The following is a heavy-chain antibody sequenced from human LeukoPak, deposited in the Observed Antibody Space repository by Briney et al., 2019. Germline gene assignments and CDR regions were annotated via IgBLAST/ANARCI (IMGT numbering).Heavy chain of an antibody. D-gene: IGHD6-19*01. Sequence: PGGSLRLSCAASGFTFSSYSMNWVRQAPGKWLEWVSSISSSSSYIYYADSVKGRFTISRDNAKNSLYLQMNSLRAEDTAVYYCARARTQVAGEALFDYWGQGTLVTVSS. J-gene: IGHJ4*02. V-gene: IGHV3-21*01. CDR2: ISSSSSYI. CDR3: ARARTQVAGEALFDY. CDR1: GFTFSSYS.